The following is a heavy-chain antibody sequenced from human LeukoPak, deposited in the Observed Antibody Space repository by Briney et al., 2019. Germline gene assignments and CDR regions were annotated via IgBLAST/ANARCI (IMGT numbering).Heavy chain of an antibody. D-gene: IGHD2-15*01. CDR2: IGTAGDT. CDR1: GFTFSSYD. CDR3: ARNSSGGWFDL. Sequence: GGSLRLSCAASGFTFSSYDMHWVRQATGKGLEWVSAIGTAGDTYYPGSVKGRFTISRENAKNSLYLQMNSLRAGDTAVYSCARNSSGGWFDLWGRGTLVTVSS. V-gene: IGHV3-13*01. J-gene: IGHJ5*02.